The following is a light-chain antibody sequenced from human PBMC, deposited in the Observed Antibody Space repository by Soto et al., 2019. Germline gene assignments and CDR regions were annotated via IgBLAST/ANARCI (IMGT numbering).Light chain of an antibody. CDR3: QQYGSS. V-gene: IGKV1-5*03. CDR1: QSVSIW. J-gene: IGKJ1*01. CDR2: KAS. Sequence: DMQMTQSPSTLSASEGDRVTISCRASQSVSIWLAWYQQKPGRAPKVLIYKASTLKSGVPSRFSGSGSGTDFTLTISRLEPEDFAVYYCQQYGSSFGQGTKVDIK.